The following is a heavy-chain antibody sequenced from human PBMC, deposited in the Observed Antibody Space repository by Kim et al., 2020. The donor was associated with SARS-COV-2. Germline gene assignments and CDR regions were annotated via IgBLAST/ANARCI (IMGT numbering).Heavy chain of an antibody. CDR2: ISTSGYR. J-gene: IGHJ4*02. Sequence: GGSLRLSCAASGFAFSSFNMNWVRQAPGKGLEWVSSISTSGYRFYADSVKGRFTISRDNDQNLLYLQMNSLSAEDTAIYYCASEDCSDSACYYWGQGALVTVSS. V-gene: IGHV3-21*01. CDR3: ASEDCSDSACYY. D-gene: IGHD2-21*02. CDR1: GFAFSSFN.